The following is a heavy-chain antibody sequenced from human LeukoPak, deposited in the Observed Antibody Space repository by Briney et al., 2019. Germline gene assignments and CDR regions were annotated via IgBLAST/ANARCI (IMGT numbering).Heavy chain of an antibody. Sequence: GESLKISCKGSGYSFTSYWIGWVRQMPGKGLEWMGIIYPGDSDIRYSPSFQGQVTISADNSISTAYLQWTSLKASDTAIYYCARPNWGRYYFDYRGQGTLVTVSS. CDR1: GYSFTSYW. CDR3: ARPNWGRYYFDY. V-gene: IGHV5-51*01. D-gene: IGHD7-27*01. J-gene: IGHJ4*02. CDR2: IYPGDSDI.